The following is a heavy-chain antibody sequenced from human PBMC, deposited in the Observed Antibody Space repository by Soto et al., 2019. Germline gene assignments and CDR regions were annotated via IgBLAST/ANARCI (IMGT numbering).Heavy chain of an antibody. CDR1: GFTFSSYA. Sequence: EVQLLESGGGLVQPGGSLRLSCAASGFTFSSYAMSWVRQAPGKGLEWVSAISGSGGSTYYADSVKGRFTISRDNSKNTLYLQMNSLRAEDTAVYYCAKEGWHYDFWSGATWDWFDPWGQGTLVTVSS. J-gene: IGHJ5*02. D-gene: IGHD3-3*01. CDR2: ISGSGGST. V-gene: IGHV3-23*01. CDR3: AKEGWHYDFWSGATWDWFDP.